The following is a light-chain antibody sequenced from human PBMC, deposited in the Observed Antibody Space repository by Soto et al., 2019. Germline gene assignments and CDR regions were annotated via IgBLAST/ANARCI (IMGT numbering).Light chain of an antibody. CDR3: QQTYSAPPWT. J-gene: IGKJ1*01. CDR2: TTT. CDR1: HRVRIY. Sequence: IHMTHSPSSLSASVGDTITMTFRAIHRVRIYLNWYQQKPGKAPAILIYTTTSLQSEVPSRISGSGSETHFTLTITSLQPEDVSTYFCQQTYSAPPWTFGPGTKVDIK. V-gene: IGKV1-39*01.